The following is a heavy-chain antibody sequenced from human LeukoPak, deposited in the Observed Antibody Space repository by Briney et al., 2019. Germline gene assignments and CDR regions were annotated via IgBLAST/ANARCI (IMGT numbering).Heavy chain of an antibody. CDR3: AREEQWLVRLDYYYYYMDV. CDR2: IYTSGST. Sequence: SETLSLICTVSGGSISSYYWSWIRQPAGKGLEWIGRIYTSGSTNYNPSLKSRVTMSVDTSKNQFSLKLSSVTAADTAVYYCAREEQWLVRLDYYYYYMDVWGKGTTVTVSS. D-gene: IGHD6-19*01. J-gene: IGHJ6*03. V-gene: IGHV4-4*07. CDR1: GGSISSYY.